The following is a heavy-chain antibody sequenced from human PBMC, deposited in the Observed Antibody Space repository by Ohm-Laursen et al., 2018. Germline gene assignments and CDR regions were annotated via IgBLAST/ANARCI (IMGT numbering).Heavy chain of an antibody. V-gene: IGHV4-31*03. J-gene: IGHJ4*02. CDR2: IYYSGST. CDR3: ARDLCSTSCYFDY. Sequence: SQTLSLTCTVSGGSISSGGYYWSWIRQHPGKGLEWVGYIYYSGSTYYNPSLKSRVTISVDTSKNQFSLKLSSVTAADTAVYYCARDLCSTSCYFDYWGQGTLVTVSS. D-gene: IGHD2-2*01. CDR1: GGSISSGGYY.